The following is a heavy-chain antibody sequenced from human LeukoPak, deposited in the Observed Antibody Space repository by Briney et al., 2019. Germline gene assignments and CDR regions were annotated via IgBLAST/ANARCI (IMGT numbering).Heavy chain of an antibody. D-gene: IGHD6-13*01. CDR1: GVSISSSSYY. V-gene: IGHV4-39*07. J-gene: IGHJ5*02. CDR3: ARVSRAAALDWFDP. CDR2: IYYSGST. Sequence: SETLSLTCTVSGVSISSSSYYWGWIRQPPGKGLEWIGSIYYSGSTYYNPSLKSRVTISVDTSKNQFSLKLSSVTAADTAVYYCARVSRAAALDWFDPWGQGTLVTVSS.